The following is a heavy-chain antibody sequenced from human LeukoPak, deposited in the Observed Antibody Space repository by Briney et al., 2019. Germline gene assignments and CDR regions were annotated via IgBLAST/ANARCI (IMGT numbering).Heavy chain of an antibody. CDR3: TKDRLTGYSFGYSYFDY. J-gene: IGHJ4*02. Sequence: PGGSPRLSRAASGFTFSSYAMTWVRQAPGKGLEWVSTISGSGGSTYYADSVKGRFTISRDNSKNTLYLQMNSLRAEDTAVYYCTKDRLTGYSFGYSYFDYWGQGTLVTVSS. D-gene: IGHD5-18*01. CDR2: ISGSGGST. CDR1: GFTFSSYA. V-gene: IGHV3-23*01.